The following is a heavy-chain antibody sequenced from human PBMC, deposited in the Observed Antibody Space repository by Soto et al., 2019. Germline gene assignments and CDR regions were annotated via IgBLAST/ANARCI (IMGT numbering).Heavy chain of an antibody. CDR2: MSFDGSNK. Sequence: GGSLRLSCAASGFTFRSYGMHWVRQAPGKGLEWVALMSFDGSNKYNADSVRGRFTISSDNSKSTLYLQMDILRPEDTAVYYCAKEFGWELQLSHPYYNSGMDVWGQGTTVTVS. J-gene: IGHJ6*02. CDR1: GFTFRSYG. V-gene: IGHV3-30*18. CDR3: AKEFGWELQLSHPYYNSGMDV. D-gene: IGHD1-1*01.